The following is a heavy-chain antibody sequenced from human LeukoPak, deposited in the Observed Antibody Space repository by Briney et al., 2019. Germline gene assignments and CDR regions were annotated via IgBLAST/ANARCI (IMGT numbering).Heavy chain of an antibody. V-gene: IGHV1-69*05. D-gene: IGHD1-1*01. J-gene: IGHJ4*02. CDR3: ARGPELERFDY. Sequence: VEVSSQASCGTFISYAISWVRQAPGQGLEWMGGIIPIFGTANYAQKFQGRVTITTDESTSTAYMELSSLRSEDTAVYYCARGPELERFDYWGQGTLVTVSS. CDR2: IIPIFGTA. CDR1: CGTFISYA.